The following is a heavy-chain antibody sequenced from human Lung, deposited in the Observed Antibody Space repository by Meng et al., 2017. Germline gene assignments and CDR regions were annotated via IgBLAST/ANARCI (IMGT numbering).Heavy chain of an antibody. V-gene: IGHV4-30-4*01. J-gene: IGHJ2*01. CDR2: IYNSGST. CDR3: ARGQKGYFDL. CDR1: GGSISSSNYH. Sequence: VQVPESGPVRVRPSQTLSLTFTVSGGSISSSNYHWSWIRQPPGKGLEWSGHIYNSGSTYYNPSLKSRITISVDTSKNQFSLKLSSVTAADTAVYYCARGQKGYFDLWGRGTLVTVSS.